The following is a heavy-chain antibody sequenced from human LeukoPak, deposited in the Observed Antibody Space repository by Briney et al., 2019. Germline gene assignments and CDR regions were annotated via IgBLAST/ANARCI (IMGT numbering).Heavy chain of an antibody. Sequence: PGGSLRLSCAASGFTFDDYAMHWVRQAPGKGLEWVSLITWDGYTAYYADSVKGRFTISRDNSKNSLYLQMNSLRAEDTAVYYCARVLDSLDYWGQGTLVTVSS. CDR2: ITWDGYTA. J-gene: IGHJ4*02. CDR1: GFTFDDYA. CDR3: ARVLDSLDY. V-gene: IGHV3-43D*03. D-gene: IGHD2-2*03.